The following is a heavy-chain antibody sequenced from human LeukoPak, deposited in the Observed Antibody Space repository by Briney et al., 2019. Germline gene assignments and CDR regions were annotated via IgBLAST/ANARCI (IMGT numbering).Heavy chain of an antibody. D-gene: IGHD6-6*01. CDR1: GASISSYS. Sequence: SSETLSLTCTVSGASISSYSWSWIRQPPGKGLEWIGYIYHSGSTNYNPSLKSRVTISVDTSKNQFSLKLSSVTAADTAVYYCARGVAARSFYWYFDLWGRGTLVTVSS. CDR3: ARGVAARSFYWYFDL. CDR2: IYHSGST. J-gene: IGHJ2*01. V-gene: IGHV4-4*09.